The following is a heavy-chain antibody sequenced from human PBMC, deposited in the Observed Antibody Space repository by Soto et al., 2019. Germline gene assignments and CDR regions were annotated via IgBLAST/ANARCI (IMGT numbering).Heavy chain of an antibody. D-gene: IGHD2-15*01. CDR2: ISSSSSYI. CDR1: GFTFSSYS. J-gene: IGHJ4*02. V-gene: IGHV3-21*01. Sequence: GGSLRLSCAASGFTFSSYSMNWVRQAPGKGLEWVSSISSSSSYIYYADSVKGRFTISRDNAKNSLYLQMNSLRAEDTAVYYCARDIFSGGPRQSSSSPFDYWGQGTLVTVSS. CDR3: ARDIFSGGPRQSSSSPFDY.